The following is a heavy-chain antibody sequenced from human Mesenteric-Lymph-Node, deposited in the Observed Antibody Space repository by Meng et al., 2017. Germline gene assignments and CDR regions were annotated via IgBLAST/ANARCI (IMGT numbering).Heavy chain of an antibody. V-gene: IGHV3-43D*03. Sequence: GESLKISCAASGFTFDDYDMHWVRQTPGKGLEWVSLISWDDGNTYSMKGRFNISRNNSKNSLYLQMNSLRTEDTALYYCAKDNTPRYCSGGSCDRYFDYWGQGTLVTVSS. J-gene: IGHJ4*02. D-gene: IGHD2-15*01. CDR3: AKDNTPRYCSGGSCDRYFDY. CDR2: ISWDDGNT. CDR1: GFTFDDYD.